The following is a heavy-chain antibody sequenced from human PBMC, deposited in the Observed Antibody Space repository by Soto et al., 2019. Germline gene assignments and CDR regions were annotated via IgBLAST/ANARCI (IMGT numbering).Heavy chain of an antibody. V-gene: IGHV4-59*01. J-gene: IGHJ6*02. D-gene: IGHD4-17*01. CDR1: GGSISSYF. CDR3: SRDVDFGEEDV. CDR2: IYFSGRT. Sequence: SETLSLTCTVSGGSISSYFWNWIRQPPGEGLEWIGYIYFSGRTNYNPSLKSRVTISIDTSKNQFSLKLTSATAADTAVYYCSRDVDFGEEDVWGQGTTVTVSS.